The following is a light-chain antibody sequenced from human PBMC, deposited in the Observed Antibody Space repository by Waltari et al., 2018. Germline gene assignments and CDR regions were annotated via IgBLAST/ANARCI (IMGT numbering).Light chain of an antibody. Sequence: QSALTPPASVAGSPGQSITISCPRSSSDLGGYSFVSWYQQHPGKAPKLMIYDVSHRPSGVSNRFSGSKSGNTASLTISGLQPEDEADYYCSSYTSIIPPFLFGTGTKVTVL. CDR1: SSDLGGYSF. CDR2: DVS. J-gene: IGLJ1*01. CDR3: SSYTSIIPPFL. V-gene: IGLV2-14*01.